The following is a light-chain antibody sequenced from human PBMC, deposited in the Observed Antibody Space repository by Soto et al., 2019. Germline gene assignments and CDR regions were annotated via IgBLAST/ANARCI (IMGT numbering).Light chain of an antibody. Sequence: QSALTQPASVSGSRGQSITISCTGTSSDVGGYNYVSWYQQHPGKAPKLMIYEVSDRPSGVSNRFSGSKSGNTASLTISGLQAEDEADYYCSSYTSSGTYVFGTGTKLTVL. CDR1: SSDVGGYNY. J-gene: IGLJ1*01. CDR2: EVS. V-gene: IGLV2-14*01. CDR3: SSYTSSGTYV.